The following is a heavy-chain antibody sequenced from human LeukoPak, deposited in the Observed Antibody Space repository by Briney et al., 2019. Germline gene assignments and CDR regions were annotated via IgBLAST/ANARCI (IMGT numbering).Heavy chain of an antibody. CDR1: GGTFSSYA. V-gene: IGHV1-69*13. CDR3: ARGDDKGYCSGGSCYDNWFDP. D-gene: IGHD2-15*01. CDR2: IIPIFGTA. J-gene: IGHJ5*02. Sequence: ASVKVSCKASGGTFSSYAISWVRQAPGQGLEWMGGIIPIFGTANYAQKFQGRVTITADESTSTAYMELSSLRSEDTAVYYCARGDDKGYCSGGSCYDNWFDPWGQGTLVTVSS.